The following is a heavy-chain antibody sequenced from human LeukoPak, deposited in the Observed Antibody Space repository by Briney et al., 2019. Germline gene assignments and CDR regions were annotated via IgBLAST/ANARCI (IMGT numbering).Heavy chain of an antibody. J-gene: IGHJ4*02. Sequence: GGSLRLSCAASGFTFSSYAMHWVRQAPGKGLEYVSAISSNGGSTYYANSVKGRFTISRDNSKNTLYLQMGSLRAEDMAVYYCAREKRDRLAARGGYFDYWGQGTLVTVSS. D-gene: IGHD6-6*01. CDR2: ISSNGGST. CDR3: AREKRDRLAARGGYFDY. CDR1: GFTFSSYA. V-gene: IGHV3-64*01.